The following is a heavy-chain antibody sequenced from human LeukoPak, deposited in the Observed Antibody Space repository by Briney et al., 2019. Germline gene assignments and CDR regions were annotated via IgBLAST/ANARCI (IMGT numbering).Heavy chain of an antibody. V-gene: IGHV3-48*02. CDR3: ARGESGYRFDY. J-gene: IGHJ4*02. Sequence: GGSLRLSCAASGFIFSSHSMNWVRQAPGKGPEWVSFISATSTTIYSADSVKGRFTISRDNDKKLLYLQMNSLRDDDTAVYYCARGESGYRFDYWGQGTLATVSS. CDR1: GFIFSSHS. CDR2: ISATSTTI. D-gene: IGHD5-18*01.